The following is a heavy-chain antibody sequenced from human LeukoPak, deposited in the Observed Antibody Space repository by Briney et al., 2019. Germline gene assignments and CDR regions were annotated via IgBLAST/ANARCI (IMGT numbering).Heavy chain of an antibody. J-gene: IGHJ4*02. CDR1: GGSFSDYY. Sequence: SETLSLTCGVYGGSFSDYYWGWIRQPPGKGLEWIGSIYHSGSTYYNPSLKSRVTISVDTSKNQFSLKLSSVTAADTAVYYCAKSSYSIFDYWGQGTLVTVSS. CDR2: IYHSGST. CDR3: AKSSYSIFDY. D-gene: IGHD5-18*01. V-gene: IGHV4-38-2*01.